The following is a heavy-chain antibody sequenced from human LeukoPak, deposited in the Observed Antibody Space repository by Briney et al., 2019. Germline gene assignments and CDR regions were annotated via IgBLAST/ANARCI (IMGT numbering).Heavy chain of an antibody. CDR1: GSTFTNHG. Sequence: ASVKVSCKVSGSTFTNHGISWVRQAPGQGLEWMGWISAYNGNTNYAQKLQGRVTMTTDTSTGTAYMELRSLRSDDTAVYYCARDYYGSSWYAPGAFDYWGQGTLVTVSS. J-gene: IGHJ4*02. CDR2: ISAYNGNT. CDR3: ARDYYGSSWYAPGAFDY. V-gene: IGHV1-18*01. D-gene: IGHD6-13*01.